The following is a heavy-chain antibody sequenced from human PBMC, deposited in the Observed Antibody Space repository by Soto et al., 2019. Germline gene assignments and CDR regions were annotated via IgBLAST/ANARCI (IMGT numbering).Heavy chain of an antibody. J-gene: IGHJ4*02. CDR3: ARGPTDYYDNSANYFLDY. CDR2: ISTYNGNT. CDR1: GYTFITYG. V-gene: IGHV1-18*01. Sequence: QVQLVQSGAEVKKPGASVKVSCKASGYTFITYGVSWVRQAPGQGLDWLGWISTYNGNTRYAETLQGRVTMTTDTTTNTAYMELRNLRYDDTAVYYCARGPTDYYDNSANYFLDYWGQGTLVTVSS. D-gene: IGHD3-22*01.